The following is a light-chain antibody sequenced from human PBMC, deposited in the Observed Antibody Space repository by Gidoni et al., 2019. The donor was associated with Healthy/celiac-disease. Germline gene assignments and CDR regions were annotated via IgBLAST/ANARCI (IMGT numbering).Light chain of an antibody. CDR3: QSYDSSNQV. Sequence: NFMLTQPHSVSESPGKTVTISCTGSSGSIASNYVQWYQQRPGSAPTTVIYEDNQRPSGVPDRFSGSIDSSSNSASLNISGLKTEDEADYYCQSYDSSNQVFGGGTKLTVL. J-gene: IGLJ2*01. V-gene: IGLV6-57*02. CDR2: EDN. CDR1: SGSIASNY.